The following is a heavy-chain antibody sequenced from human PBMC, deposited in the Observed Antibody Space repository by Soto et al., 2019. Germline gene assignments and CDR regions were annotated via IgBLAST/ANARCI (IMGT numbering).Heavy chain of an antibody. D-gene: IGHD3-9*01. CDR3: AKDLITRNILRNILTGYPPDYYYYGMDV. V-gene: IGHV3-9*01. CDR1: GFTYDDYA. Sequence: GGSLRLSCAASGFTYDDYAMHWVRQAPGKGLEWVSGISWNSGSIGYADSVKGRFTIPRDNAKDSLYLQMNSLRAEDTALYYCAKDLITRNILRNILTGYPPDYYYYGMDVWGQGTTVTVSS. J-gene: IGHJ6*02. CDR2: ISWNSGSI.